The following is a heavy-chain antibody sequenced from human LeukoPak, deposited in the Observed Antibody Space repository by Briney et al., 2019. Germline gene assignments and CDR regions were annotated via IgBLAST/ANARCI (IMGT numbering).Heavy chain of an antibody. J-gene: IGHJ6*02. V-gene: IGHV4-59*01. D-gene: IGHD3-10*01. CDR2: AYYSGSN. CDR1: GGSISSYY. CDR3: ASRSGRNYYGMDA. Sequence: PSETLSLTCTVSGGSISSYYWNWVRQPPGKALEWLGYAYYSGSNNFNPSLKTRLTLSVDTSKAQFSLTLSSVTAADTAIYYCASRSGRNYYGMDAWGQGTTVIVSS.